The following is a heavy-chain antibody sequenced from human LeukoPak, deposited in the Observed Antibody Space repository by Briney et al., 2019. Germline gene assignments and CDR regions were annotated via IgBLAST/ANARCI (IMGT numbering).Heavy chain of an antibody. Sequence: SETLSLTCTVSGGSISSSSYYWGWIRQPPGKGLEWIGSIYYSGSTYYNPSLKSRVTISGDTSKNQFSLRLSSVTAADTAVYYCARASYSYDINGWVPFDYWGQGTLVTVSS. CDR1: GGSISSSSYY. J-gene: IGHJ4*02. V-gene: IGHV4-39*07. CDR3: ARASYSYDINGWVPFDY. CDR2: IYYSGST. D-gene: IGHD3-22*01.